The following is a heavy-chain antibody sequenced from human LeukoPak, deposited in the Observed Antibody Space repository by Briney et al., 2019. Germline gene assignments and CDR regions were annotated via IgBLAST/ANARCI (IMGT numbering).Heavy chain of an antibody. Sequence: SETLSLTCTVSGGSISSSSYYWGWIRQPPGKGLEWIGSIYYSGSTYYNPSLKSRVTISVDTSKNQFSLKLSSVTAADTAVYYCARRDPYGVHFDYWGQGTLVTVSS. CDR3: ARRDPYGVHFDY. V-gene: IGHV4-39*01. D-gene: IGHD4-17*01. J-gene: IGHJ4*02. CDR2: IYYSGST. CDR1: GGSISSSSYY.